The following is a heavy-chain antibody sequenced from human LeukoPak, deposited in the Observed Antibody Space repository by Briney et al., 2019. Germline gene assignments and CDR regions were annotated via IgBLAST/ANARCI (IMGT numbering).Heavy chain of an antibody. CDR2: IKQDGSEK. V-gene: IGHV3-7*05. J-gene: IGHJ5*01. Sequence: GGSLRLSCAASGFTLSSYWMSWVRQAPGQGLEWVANIKQDGSEKYYVDSVKGRFTISRDNAKNSLNRQMNSLRAEDTAVYYCGIVVRGLGYDWFDYWGQGTLVTVSS. D-gene: IGHD3-10*01. CDR3: GIVVRGLGYDWFDY. CDR1: GFTLSSYW.